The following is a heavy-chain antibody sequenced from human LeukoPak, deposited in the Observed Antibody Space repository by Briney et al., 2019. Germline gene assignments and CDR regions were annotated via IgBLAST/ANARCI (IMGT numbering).Heavy chain of an antibody. CDR2: ISGSGVST. Sequence: GGSLRLSCAASGFTFSNYAMNWVRQAPGKGLQWVSTISGSGVSTYFADSVKGRFTVSRDNSKNTLYLQTNSLRAEDTAVYYCAKGLRYFDWYDYWGQGTLVTVSS. CDR1: GFTFSNYA. CDR3: AKGLRYFDWYDY. V-gene: IGHV3-23*01. J-gene: IGHJ4*02. D-gene: IGHD3-9*01.